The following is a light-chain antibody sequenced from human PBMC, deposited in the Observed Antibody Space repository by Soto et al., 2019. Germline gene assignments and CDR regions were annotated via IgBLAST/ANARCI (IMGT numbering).Light chain of an antibody. Sequence: EIVLTQSPGTLSLSPGERATLSCGASQSVTNNYLAWYQQKPGQAPRLLIHGASSRATGIPDRFSGSGSGTDFTLTISRLEPEDFAVYYCQQYDSSPRTFGQGTKVDIK. J-gene: IGKJ1*01. CDR1: QSVTNNY. CDR3: QQYDSSPRT. V-gene: IGKV3-20*01. CDR2: GAS.